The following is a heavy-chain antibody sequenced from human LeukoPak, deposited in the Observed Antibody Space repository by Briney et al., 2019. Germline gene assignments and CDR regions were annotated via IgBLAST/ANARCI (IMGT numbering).Heavy chain of an antibody. J-gene: IGHJ3*02. V-gene: IGHV3-48*03. CDR2: ISSSLKTI. CDR1: EFTFRSYE. D-gene: IGHD6-13*01. CDR3: AREKVPGIAAADAFDI. Sequence: GGSLRLSCAASEFTFRSYEMNWVRQAPGRGLEWVAYISSSLKTIYYADSVTGRFTISRDNAKNSLYLQMSSLRAEDTAVYYCAREKVPGIAAADAFDIWGQGTMVTVSS.